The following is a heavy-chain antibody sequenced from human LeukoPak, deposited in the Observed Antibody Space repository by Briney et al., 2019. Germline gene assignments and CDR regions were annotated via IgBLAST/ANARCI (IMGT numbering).Heavy chain of an antibody. J-gene: IGHJ6*02. CDR3: ARRSLDSSVNYYYYGLDV. CDR1: GYTFTGYY. D-gene: IGHD6-25*01. V-gene: IGHV1-2*02. CDR2: INPNSGAT. Sequence: VGSVKVSCKASGYTFTGYYMHWVRQAPGQGLERMGWINPNSGATDYAQRFQGRVTMTRDTSISTAYMELSRLRSDDTAVFYCARRSLDSSVNYYYYGLDVWGQGTTVTVSS.